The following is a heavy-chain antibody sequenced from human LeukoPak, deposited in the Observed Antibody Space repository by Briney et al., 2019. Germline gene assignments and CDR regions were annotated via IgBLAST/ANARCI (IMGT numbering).Heavy chain of an antibody. V-gene: IGHV1-18*01. Sequence: GASVKVSCKASGYTFTSYGISWVRQAPGQGLEWMGWISAYNGNTNYAQKLQGRVTMTTDTSTSTAYMELRSLRSDDTAVYYCARVVSSSWPYYYYYYMDVWGKGTTVTVSS. CDR2: ISAYNGNT. CDR1: GYTFTSYG. J-gene: IGHJ6*03. D-gene: IGHD6-13*01. CDR3: ARVVSSSWPYYYYYYMDV.